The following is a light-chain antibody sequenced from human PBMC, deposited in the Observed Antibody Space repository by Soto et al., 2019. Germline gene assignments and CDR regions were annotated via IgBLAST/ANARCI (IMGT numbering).Light chain of an antibody. J-gene: IGKJ5*01. Sequence: IVVTQSAVTLSLTPGELSTSSCRVSQSVSSSYISWYQQKRGQAPRRLIYGASIRATGIPDRFSGSGSGTDFTLTISRLEPEDVALYYCKQYTTSPLTFGQGTRLEI. CDR1: QSVSSSY. V-gene: IGKV3-20*01. CDR2: GAS. CDR3: KQYTTSPLT.